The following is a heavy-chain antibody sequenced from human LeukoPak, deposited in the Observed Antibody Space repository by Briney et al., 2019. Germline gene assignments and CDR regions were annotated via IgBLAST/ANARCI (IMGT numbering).Heavy chain of an antibody. Sequence: GASVKVSCKASGYTFTSYGISWERQAPGQGLEWMGWISAYNGNTNYAQKLQGRVTMSTDTSTSTGYMELRSLRSDDTAVYYCARGLQETLAWLKALSAFDIWGQGTMVTVSS. J-gene: IGHJ3*02. CDR3: ARGLQETLAWLKALSAFDI. D-gene: IGHD5-24*01. CDR1: GYTFTSYG. CDR2: ISAYNGNT. V-gene: IGHV1-18*01.